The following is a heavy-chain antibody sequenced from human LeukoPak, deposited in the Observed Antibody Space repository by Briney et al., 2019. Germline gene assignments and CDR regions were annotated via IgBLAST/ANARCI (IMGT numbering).Heavy chain of an antibody. D-gene: IGHD2-2*02. J-gene: IGHJ5*02. CDR2: ISGSGGST. CDR3: AKHHCSSTSCYTWNWFDP. Sequence: PGGSLRLSCAASGFTFSSYAMSWVRQAPGKGLEWVSAISGSGGSTYYADSVKGRFTISRDNSKNTLYLQMNSLRAEDTVVYYCAKHHCSSTSCYTWNWFDPWGQGTLVTVSS. CDR1: GFTFSSYA. V-gene: IGHV3-23*01.